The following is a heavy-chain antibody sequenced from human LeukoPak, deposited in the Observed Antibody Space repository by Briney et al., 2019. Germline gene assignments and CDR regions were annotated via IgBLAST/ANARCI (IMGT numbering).Heavy chain of an antibody. J-gene: IGHJ5*02. CDR3: AREVSGSPDNWFDP. CDR2: INPSGGRT. V-gene: IGHV1-46*01. Sequence: ASVKVSCKASGYTFTSYGISWVRQAPGQGLEWVGIINPSGGRTRYAQKFQGRATMTRDMSTSTVYMELSSLRSEDTAVYYCAREVSGSPDNWFDPWGQGTLVTVSS. D-gene: IGHD1-26*01. CDR1: GYTFTSYG.